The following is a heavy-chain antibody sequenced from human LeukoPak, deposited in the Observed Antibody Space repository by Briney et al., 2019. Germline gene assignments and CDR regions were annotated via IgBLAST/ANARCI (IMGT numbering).Heavy chain of an antibody. CDR2: ISSSGSTI. CDR1: GFTFSSHE. V-gene: IGHV3-48*03. J-gene: IGHJ6*03. CDR3: AKGIIYIDV. D-gene: IGHD3-10*01. Sequence: GGSLRLSCAASGFTFSSHEMNWVRQAPGKGLEWVSYISSSGSTIYYADSVKGRFTISRDNAKNSLYLQMHSLRAEDTAIYYCAKGIIYIDVWGKGTTVTVSS.